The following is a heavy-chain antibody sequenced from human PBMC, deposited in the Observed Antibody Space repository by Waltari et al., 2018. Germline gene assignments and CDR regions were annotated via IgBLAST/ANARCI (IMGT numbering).Heavy chain of an antibody. CDR2: INAGNGNT. CDR3: ARDQDYYDSRETRRPLDY. V-gene: IGHV1-3*01. J-gene: IGHJ4*02. CDR1: GYTFTSYA. Sequence: QVQLVQSGAEVKKPGASVKVSCKASGYTFTSYAMHWVRKAPGQRLEWMGWINAGNGNTKYSQKFQGRVTITRDTSASTAYMELSSLRSEDTAVYYCARDQDYYDSRETRRPLDYWGQGTLVTVSS. D-gene: IGHD3-22*01.